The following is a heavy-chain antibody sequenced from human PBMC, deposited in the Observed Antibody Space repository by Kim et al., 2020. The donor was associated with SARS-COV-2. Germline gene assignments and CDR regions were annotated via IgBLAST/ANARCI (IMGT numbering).Heavy chain of an antibody. Sequence: YYVDSVNDRFSISRDNAKNSVYLQMDSLRVEVTAVYYCATNSRWTFEYGGQGTLATVSS. V-gene: IGHV3-7*01. D-gene: IGHD4-4*01. J-gene: IGHJ4*01. CDR3: ATNSRWTFEY.